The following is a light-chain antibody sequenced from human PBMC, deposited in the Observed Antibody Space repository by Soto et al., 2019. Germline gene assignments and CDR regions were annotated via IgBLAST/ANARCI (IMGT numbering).Light chain of an antibody. CDR2: GAS. CDR1: QSVSSNY. Sequence: EIVLTQSPGTLSLSPGERATLSCRASQSVSSNYLAWYQQKPGQAPRLLIYGASTRATGIPDRFSGSGSGTDFTLTISRLEPGDFAVYYCQQYGSSPRTFGPGTKVDI. J-gene: IGKJ3*01. CDR3: QQYGSSPRT. V-gene: IGKV3-20*01.